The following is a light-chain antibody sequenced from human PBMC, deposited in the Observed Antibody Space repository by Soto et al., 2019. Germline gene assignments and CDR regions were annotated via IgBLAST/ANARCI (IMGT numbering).Light chain of an antibody. CDR1: QSISTW. J-gene: IGKJ1*01. Sequence: DIQMTQSPSTLSASVGDRVTITCRASQSISTWLARYQQKPGKAPKLLIYKASSLESGVPSRFSGSGSGTEFTLTISSLQPDDFATYYCQQYNSYSRTFGQGTKVDI. CDR3: QQYNSYSRT. CDR2: KAS. V-gene: IGKV1-5*03.